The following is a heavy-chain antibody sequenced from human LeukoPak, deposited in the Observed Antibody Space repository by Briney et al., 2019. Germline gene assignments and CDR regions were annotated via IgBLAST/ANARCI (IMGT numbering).Heavy chain of an antibody. J-gene: IGHJ4*02. Sequence: PGGSLRLSCAASGFTVSSNYMSWVRQAPGKGLEWVSVTYSGGSTYYADSVKGRFTISRDNSKNTLYLQMNSLRAEDTAVYYCARWARADSDYWGQGTLVTVSS. CDR2: TYSGGST. CDR1: GFTVSSNY. V-gene: IGHV3-66*01. D-gene: IGHD3-10*01. CDR3: ARWARADSDY.